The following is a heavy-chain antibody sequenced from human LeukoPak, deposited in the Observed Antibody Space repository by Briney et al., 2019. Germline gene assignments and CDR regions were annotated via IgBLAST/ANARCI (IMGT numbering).Heavy chain of an antibody. J-gene: IGHJ4*02. CDR1: GFTVSSNY. CDR2: IYSGGST. V-gene: IGHV3-66*01. Sequence: GGSLRLSCAASGFTVSSNYMSWVRQAPGKGLEWVSVIYSGGSTYYADSVKGRFTISRDNSKNTLYLQMNSLRAEDTAVYYCARDSSRIAVAAFDYWGQGTLVTVSS. CDR3: ARDSSRIAVAAFDY. D-gene: IGHD6-19*01.